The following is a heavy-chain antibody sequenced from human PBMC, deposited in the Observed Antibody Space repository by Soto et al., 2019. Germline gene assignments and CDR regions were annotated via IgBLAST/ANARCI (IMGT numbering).Heavy chain of an antibody. CDR2: IYYSGST. J-gene: IGHJ4*02. CDR3: ARRYGYSFDY. Sequence: QVQLQESGPGLVKPSETLSLTCTVSGGSISSYYWSWIRQPPGKGLEWIGYIYYSGSTNYNPSLKRRVTISVDTSKNQFSLKLSSVTAADTAVYYSARRYGYSFDYCGQGTLVTVSS. D-gene: IGHD1-1*01. V-gene: IGHV4-59*08. CDR1: GGSISSYY.